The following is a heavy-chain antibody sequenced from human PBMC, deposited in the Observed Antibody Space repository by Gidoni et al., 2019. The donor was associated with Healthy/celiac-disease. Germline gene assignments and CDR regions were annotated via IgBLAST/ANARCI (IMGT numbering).Heavy chain of an antibody. J-gene: IGHJ4*02. Sequence: EVQLVESGGGLVQPGGSLRLSCSASGFTFSSYSMNWVRHAPGKGLEWVSYISSSSSTIYYADSVKVRFTISRDNAKNSLYLQMNSLRAEDTAVYYCARDHNLGDYGGAFDYWGQGTLVTVSS. CDR2: ISSSSSTI. D-gene: IGHD4-17*01. V-gene: IGHV3-48*01. CDR1: GFTFSSYS. CDR3: ARDHNLGDYGGAFDY.